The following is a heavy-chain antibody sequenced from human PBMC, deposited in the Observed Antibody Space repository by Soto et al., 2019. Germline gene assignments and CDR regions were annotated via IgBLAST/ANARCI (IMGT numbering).Heavy chain of an antibody. CDR2: IYYGGST. J-gene: IGHJ6*02. V-gene: IGHV4-39*01. Sequence: PSETLSLTCTVSGGSISSSSYYWGWIRRPPGKGLEWIGSIYYGGSTYYNPSLKSRVTISVDTSKNQFSLKLSSVTAADTAVYYCARPRSGSYRLDYYGMDVWGQGTTVTVSS. D-gene: IGHD3-10*01. CDR1: GGSISSSSYY. CDR3: ARPRSGSYRLDYYGMDV.